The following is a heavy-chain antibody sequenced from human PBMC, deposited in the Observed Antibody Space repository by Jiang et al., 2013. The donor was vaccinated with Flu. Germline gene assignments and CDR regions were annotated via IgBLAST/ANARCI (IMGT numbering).Heavy chain of an antibody. CDR3: ASHLYNWNYVLDY. J-gene: IGHJ4*02. CDR1: GGSISSSNYY. Sequence: SGSGLVKPSETLSLTCTVSGGSISSSNYYWGWIRQPPGKGLEWIGSVYYTGSTHYNPSLKSRGTISLDTSKRQVSLKLDSVTAADTAVYYCASHLYNWNYVLDYWGQGTLVTVSS. V-gene: IGHV4-39*01. CDR2: VYYTGST. D-gene: IGHD1-7*01.